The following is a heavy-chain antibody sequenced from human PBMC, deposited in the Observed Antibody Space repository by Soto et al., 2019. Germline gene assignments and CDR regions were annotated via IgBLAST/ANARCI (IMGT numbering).Heavy chain of an antibody. Sequence: GASVKVSCKASGGTFSSYTISWVRQAPGQRLEWMGWINAGNGNTKYSQKFQGRVTITRDTSASTAYMELSSLRSEDTAVYYCARDRPRSSGSLVYWGQGTLVTVSS. CDR2: INAGNGNT. V-gene: IGHV1-3*01. CDR1: GGTFSSYT. D-gene: IGHD6-19*01. CDR3: ARDRPRSSGSLVY. J-gene: IGHJ4*02.